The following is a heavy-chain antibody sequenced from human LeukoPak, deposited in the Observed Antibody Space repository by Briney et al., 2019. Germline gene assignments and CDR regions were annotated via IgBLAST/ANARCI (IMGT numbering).Heavy chain of an antibody. CDR3: ARVEGATQYYYYYYMDV. D-gene: IGHD1-26*01. Sequence: SETLSLTCTVSGYSISSGYYWGWIRRPPGKGLEWIGSIYHSGSTYYNPSLKSRVTISVDTSKNQFSLKLSSVTAADTAVYYCARVEGATQYYYYYYMDVWGKGTTVTVSS. V-gene: IGHV4-38-2*02. CDR2: IYHSGST. CDR1: GYSISSGYY. J-gene: IGHJ6*03.